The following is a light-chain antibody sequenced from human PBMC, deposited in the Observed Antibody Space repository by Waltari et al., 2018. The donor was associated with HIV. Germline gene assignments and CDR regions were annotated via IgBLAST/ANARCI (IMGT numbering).Light chain of an antibody. J-gene: IGLJ1*01. CDR1: SIGSKS. Sequence: SYELTKPLSVSVALGQTAKVPCGGDSIGSKSVQWYQQKPGQAPVLVIYGDTNRPSGIPERFSGSNSGNTATLSISSAQAGDEADYYCQVWDKNTGIFGTGTKVTVL. CDR2: GDT. V-gene: IGLV3-9*01. CDR3: QVWDKNTGI.